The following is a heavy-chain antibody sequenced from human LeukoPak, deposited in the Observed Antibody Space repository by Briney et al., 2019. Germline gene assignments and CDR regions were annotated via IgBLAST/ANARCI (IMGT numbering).Heavy chain of an antibody. V-gene: IGHV3-49*04. CDR3: SRNGLVDFDY. CDR2: IRRRAYGGAA. CDR1: GFAFDDFA. Sequence: QTGQSLRLSCTTSGFAFDDFAMSWVRQPAGKGLEWVGFIRRRAYGGAAEYAASVKGRFIISRDDSKGIAYLQMNSLKTEDTAVYYCSRNGLVDFDYWGQGSRVIVSP. J-gene: IGHJ4*02.